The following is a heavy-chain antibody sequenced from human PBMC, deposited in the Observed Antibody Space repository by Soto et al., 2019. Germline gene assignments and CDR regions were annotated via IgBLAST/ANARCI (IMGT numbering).Heavy chain of an antibody. D-gene: IGHD6-13*01. CDR1: GYTFTGYY. CDR2: INPNSGGT. CDR3: ARVGVRSWYRDMNWFDP. Sequence: ASVKVSCKASGYTFTGYYMHWVRQAPGQGLEWMGWINPNSGGTNYAQKFQGRVTMTRDTSISTAYMELSRLRSDDTAVYYCARVGVRSWYRDMNWFDPWGQGTLVPVSS. J-gene: IGHJ5*02. V-gene: IGHV1-2*02.